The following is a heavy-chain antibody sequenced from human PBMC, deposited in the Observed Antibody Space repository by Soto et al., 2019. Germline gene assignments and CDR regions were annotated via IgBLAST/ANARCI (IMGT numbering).Heavy chain of an antibody. V-gene: IGHV3-23*01. D-gene: IGHD6-13*01. CDR3: AKDDSQSPEYSSSWSPFDY. Sequence: PGGSLRLSCAASGFTFSSYAMGWVRQAPGKGLEWVSAISGSGGSTYYADSVKGRFTISRDNSKNTLYLQMNSLRAEDTAVYYCAKDDSQSPEYSSSWSPFDYWGQGTLVTVS. J-gene: IGHJ4*02. CDR2: ISGSGGST. CDR1: GFTFSSYA.